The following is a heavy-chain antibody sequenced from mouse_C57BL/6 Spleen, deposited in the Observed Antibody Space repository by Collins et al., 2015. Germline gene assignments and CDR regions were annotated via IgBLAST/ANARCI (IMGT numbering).Heavy chain of an antibody. CDR2: INPNNGGT. V-gene: IGHV1-26*01. CDR1: GYTFTDYY. CDR3: ARLARFYYDYKAWFAY. J-gene: IGHJ3*01. Sequence: EVQLQQSGPELVKPGASVKISCKASGYTFTDYYMNWVKQSHGKSLEWIGDINPNNGGTSYNQKFKGKATLTVDKSSSTAYMELRSLTSEDSAVYYCARLARFYYDYKAWFAYWGQGTLVTVSA. D-gene: IGHD2-4*01.